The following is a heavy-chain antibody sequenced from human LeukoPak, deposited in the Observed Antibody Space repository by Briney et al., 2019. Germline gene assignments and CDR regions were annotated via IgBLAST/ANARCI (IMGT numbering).Heavy chain of an antibody. CDR2: IYYSGST. V-gene: IGHV4-59*08. J-gene: IGHJ4*02. CDR1: GGSISSYY. D-gene: IGHD6-19*01. Sequence: PSETLSLTCTVSGGSISSYYWSWIRQPPGKGLEWIGYIYYSGSTNYNPSLKSRVTISADTSKNQFSLKLSSVTAADTAVYYCARQRRSGSGWLSYYFDYWGQGTLVTVSS. CDR3: ARQRRSGSGWLSYYFDY.